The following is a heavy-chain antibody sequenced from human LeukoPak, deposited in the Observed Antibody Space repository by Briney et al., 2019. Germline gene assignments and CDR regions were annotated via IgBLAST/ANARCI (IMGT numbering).Heavy chain of an antibody. CDR2: IKTDGSST. CDR3: VRSDSSRLGYGAFDI. D-gene: IGHD5-18*01. Sequence: GGSLRLSCVVSGFTFSSYWMHWVRQAPGKGLVWASRIKTDGSSTSYADSVKGRFTISRDNAKNTLYLQMTSLRAEDTALYYCVRSDSSRLGYGAFDIWGQGTMVTVSS. V-gene: IGHV3-74*01. CDR1: GFTFSSYW. J-gene: IGHJ3*02.